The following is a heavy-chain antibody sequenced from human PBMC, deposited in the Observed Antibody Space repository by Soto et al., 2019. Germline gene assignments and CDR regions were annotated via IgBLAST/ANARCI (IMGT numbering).Heavy chain of an antibody. Sequence: EVQLVESGGGLVKPGGSLRLSCAVSGVTLSNAWMNWVRQAPGKGLEWVGLSKTKSDGGTADYAELVKGRFTILRDDSKNVLSLQMNSLEIEDTAVYYCALMPDWFDTWGQGTQVTVSS. CDR3: ALMPDWFDT. CDR1: GVTLSNAW. J-gene: IGHJ5*02. D-gene: IGHD2-2*01. CDR2: SKTKSDGGTA. V-gene: IGHV3-15*07.